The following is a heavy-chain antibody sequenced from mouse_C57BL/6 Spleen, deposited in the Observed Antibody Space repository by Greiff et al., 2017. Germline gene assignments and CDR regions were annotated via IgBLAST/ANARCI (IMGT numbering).Heavy chain of an antibody. CDR1: GYSFTGYY. V-gene: IGHV1-42*01. D-gene: IGHD1-1*01. CDR2: INPSTGGT. CDR3: ARPLYFVSSYYYFDY. J-gene: IGHJ2*01. Sequence: EVQLQQSGPELVKPGASVKISCKASGYSFTGYYMNWVKQSPEQSLEWIGEINPSTGGTTYNQKFKATATLTVATSSSTASLQLKSLTSEDSAVYSCARPLYFVSSYYYFDYWGQGTTLTVSS.